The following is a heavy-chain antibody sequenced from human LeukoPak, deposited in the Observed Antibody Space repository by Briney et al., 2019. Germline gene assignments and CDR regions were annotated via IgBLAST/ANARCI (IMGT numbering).Heavy chain of an antibody. D-gene: IGHD3-10*01. CDR1: GYAITNYY. Sequence: ASVKVSCKASGYAITNYYTHWVRQAPGQGLEWMGTIHPNDYTTTYAQRFQGRVTMTRDASTSTVYMDLSSLRSEDTAVYYCAREAFAAGKNFDYWGQGTQVTVSS. CDR3: AREAFAAGKNFDY. J-gene: IGHJ4*02. V-gene: IGHV1-46*01. CDR2: IHPNDYTT.